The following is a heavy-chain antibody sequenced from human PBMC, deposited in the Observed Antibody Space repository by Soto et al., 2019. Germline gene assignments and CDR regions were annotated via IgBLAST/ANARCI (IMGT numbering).Heavy chain of an antibody. CDR3: AKDGYCSATNCYPNHFDS. J-gene: IGHJ4*02. Sequence: PGGSLRLSCAASGFTFSHYAMHWVRQAPGKGLEWVELISNNNGTNKNYADSVKGQITISRDNSRKTLYMQMNSLRTEDTAVYYCAKDGYCSATNCYPNHFDSWGQGTLVTVSS. CDR1: GFTFSHYA. D-gene: IGHD2-2*03. V-gene: IGHV3-30*18. CDR2: ISNNNGTNK.